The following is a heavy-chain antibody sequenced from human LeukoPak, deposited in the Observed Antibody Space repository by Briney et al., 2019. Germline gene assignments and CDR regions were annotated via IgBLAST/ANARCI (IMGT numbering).Heavy chain of an antibody. CDR3: ASLARDY. CDR2: IHNGGST. Sequence: GGSLRLSCAASGFIVRSSYMTWVRQAPGKGLEWVSVIHNGGSTYYADSVEGRFTLSRDNSKTMLFLQMNSLSVEDTAVYYCASLARDYWGLGTLVTVSS. V-gene: IGHV3-53*01. CDR1: GFIVRSSY. J-gene: IGHJ4*02. D-gene: IGHD3-3*02.